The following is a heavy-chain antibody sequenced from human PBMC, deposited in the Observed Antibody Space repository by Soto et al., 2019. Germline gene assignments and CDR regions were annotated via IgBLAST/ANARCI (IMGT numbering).Heavy chain of an antibody. V-gene: IGHV3-33*01. J-gene: IGHJ6*02. CDR3: ARDDRLNYDFWSGYGMDV. CDR1: GFTFSSYG. D-gene: IGHD3-3*01. CDR2: IWYDGSNK. Sequence: GGSLRLSCAASGFTFSSYGMHWVRQAPGKGLEWVAVIWYDGSNKYYADSVKGRFTISRDNSKNTLYLQMNSLRAEDTAVYYCARDDRLNYDFWSGYGMDVWGQGTTVTVSS.